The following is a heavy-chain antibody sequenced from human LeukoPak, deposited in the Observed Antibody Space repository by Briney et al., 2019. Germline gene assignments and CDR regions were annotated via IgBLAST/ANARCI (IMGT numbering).Heavy chain of an antibody. Sequence: ASVKVSCKASGYTFTSYGISWVRQAPGQGLEWMGWISAYNGNTNYAQKLQGRVTMTTDTSTSTAYMELSSLRSEDTAVYYCARGRITMVRGVIKMGYWGQGTLVTVSS. CDR2: ISAYNGNT. CDR3: ARGRITMVRGVIKMGY. J-gene: IGHJ4*02. V-gene: IGHV1-18*01. D-gene: IGHD3-10*01. CDR1: GYTFTSYG.